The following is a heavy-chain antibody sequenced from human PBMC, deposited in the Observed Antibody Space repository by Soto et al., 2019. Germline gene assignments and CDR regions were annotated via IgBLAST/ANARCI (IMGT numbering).Heavy chain of an antibody. CDR2: ISSSSSYI. J-gene: IGHJ6*02. D-gene: IGHD3-22*01. V-gene: IGHV3-21*01. Sequence: GGSLRLSCAASGFTFSSYSMNWVRQAPGKGLEWVSSISSSSSYIYYADSVKGRFTISRDNAKNSLYLQMNSLRAEDTAVYYCARDIYYDSSGYFVYGMDVWGQGTTVTVSS. CDR3: ARDIYYDSSGYFVYGMDV. CDR1: GFTFSSYS.